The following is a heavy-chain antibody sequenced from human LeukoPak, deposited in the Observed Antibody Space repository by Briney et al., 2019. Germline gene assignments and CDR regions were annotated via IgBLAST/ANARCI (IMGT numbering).Heavy chain of an antibody. CDR3: ASSGGAAADYYYYMDV. J-gene: IGHJ6*03. D-gene: IGHD6-13*01. CDR1: GYTFTSYY. Sequence: ASVKVSCKASGYTFTSYYMHWARQAPGQGLEWMGIINPSGGSTSYAQKFQGRVTMTRDTSTSTVYMELSSLRSEDTAVYYCASSGGAAADYYYYMDVWGKGTTVTVSS. V-gene: IGHV1-46*01. CDR2: INPSGGST.